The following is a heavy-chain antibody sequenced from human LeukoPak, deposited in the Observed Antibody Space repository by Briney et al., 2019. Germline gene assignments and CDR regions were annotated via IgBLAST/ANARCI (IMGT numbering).Heavy chain of an antibody. CDR2: INAGNGNT. J-gene: IGHJ4*02. V-gene: IGHV1-3*03. CDR1: GYTFTSYA. Sequence: GASVKVSRKASGYTFTSYAMHWVRQAPGQRLEWMGCINAGNGNTKYSQEFQGRVTITRDTSASTAYMELSSLRSEDMAVYYCARATYYDSSGYPYYFDYWGQGTLVTVSS. D-gene: IGHD3-22*01. CDR3: ARATYYDSSGYPYYFDY.